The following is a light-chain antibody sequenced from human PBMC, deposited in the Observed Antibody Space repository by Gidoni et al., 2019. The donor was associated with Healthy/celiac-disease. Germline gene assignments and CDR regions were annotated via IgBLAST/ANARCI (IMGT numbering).Light chain of an antibody. CDR1: QSISSY. CDR3: QQSYSTSIT. CDR2: AAS. Sequence: EIQMPQSPTSLPATVGDRATITCRASQSISSYLNWYQQNPGKAPKLLIYAASSLQSGVPSRFSGRGSGTDFTLTISSLHPEDFATYYCQQSYSTSITFGQGTRLEIK. V-gene: IGKV1-39*01. J-gene: IGKJ5*01.